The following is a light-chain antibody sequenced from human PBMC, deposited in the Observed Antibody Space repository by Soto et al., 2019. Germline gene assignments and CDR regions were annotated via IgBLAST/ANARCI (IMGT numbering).Light chain of an antibody. CDR3: QSYDSSLSGYVV. CDR2: GDS. Sequence: QAVVTQPPSVSGAPGQRVTLSCTGSSSNIGANYDVHWYQQLPGKATKLLMYGDSNRPSGVPDRFSGSRSGTSASLVITRLQAEDEAVYYCQSYDSSLSGYVVFGGGTKVTVL. V-gene: IGLV1-40*01. J-gene: IGLJ2*01. CDR1: SSNIGANYD.